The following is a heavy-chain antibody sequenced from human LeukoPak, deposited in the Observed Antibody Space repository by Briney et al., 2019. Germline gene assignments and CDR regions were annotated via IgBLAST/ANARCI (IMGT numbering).Heavy chain of an antibody. V-gene: IGHV3-7*01. D-gene: IGHD2-15*01. Sequence: GGSLRLSCAASGFTFRSYSMSWVRQAPGKGLEWVANINRDGSQTNHVDSVKGRFTISRDNARNSLYLQMNSLRAEDTAVYYCARDGGSNAFDIWGQGTMVTVSS. J-gene: IGHJ3*02. CDR3: ARDGGSNAFDI. CDR1: GFTFRSYS. CDR2: INRDGSQT.